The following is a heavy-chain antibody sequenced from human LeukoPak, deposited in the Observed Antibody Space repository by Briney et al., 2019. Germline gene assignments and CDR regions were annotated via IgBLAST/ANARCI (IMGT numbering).Heavy chain of an antibody. D-gene: IGHD1-26*01. Sequence: PSETLSFTCTVSGGSITSYYWSWIRQPPGKGLEWIGYIYTSGSTNYDLSLKSRVTISVDTSKNQFSLKLSSVTAADTAVYYCARGGGYSGSYFWFDPWGQGTLVTVSS. CDR3: ARGGGYSGSYFWFDP. J-gene: IGHJ5*02. CDR1: GGSITSYY. CDR2: IYTSGST. V-gene: IGHV4-4*09.